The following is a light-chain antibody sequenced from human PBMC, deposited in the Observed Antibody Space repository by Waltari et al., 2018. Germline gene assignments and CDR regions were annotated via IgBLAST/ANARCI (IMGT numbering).Light chain of an antibody. CDR3: SSYTSGSTSWV. CDR2: DVS. J-gene: IGLJ3*02. V-gene: IGLV2-14*01. CDR1: SRDVGGYNY. Sequence: QSALTQPASVSGSPGQSITISCTGTSRDVGGYNYVSWYQQHPGKAPKLIIYDVSKQPSGVSNRFSGSKSGNTASLTISVLQAEDEADYYYSSYTSGSTSWVFGGGTKLTVL.